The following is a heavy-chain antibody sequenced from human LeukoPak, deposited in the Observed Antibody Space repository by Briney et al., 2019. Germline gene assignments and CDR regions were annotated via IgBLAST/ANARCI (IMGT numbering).Heavy chain of an antibody. CDR2: ISSSSSYI. J-gene: IGHJ4*02. Sequence: PGGSLRLSCAASGFTFSSYSMNWVRQAPGKGLEWVSSISSSSSYIYYADSVEGRFTISRDNAKNSLYLQMNSLRAEDAAVYYCARAYDILTGPFDYWGQGTLVTVSS. V-gene: IGHV3-21*01. D-gene: IGHD3-9*01. CDR1: GFTFSSYS. CDR3: ARAYDILTGPFDY.